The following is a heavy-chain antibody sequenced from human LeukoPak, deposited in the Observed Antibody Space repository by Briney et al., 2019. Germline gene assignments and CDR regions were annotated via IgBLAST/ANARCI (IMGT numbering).Heavy chain of an antibody. CDR3: ARDLAGDYYGSGSYFDY. V-gene: IGHV4-4*07. CDR2: IYTSGST. J-gene: IGHJ4*02. Sequence: NPSETLSLTCAVSGGSISSNNWWSWLRQPAGKGLEWIGRIYTSGSTNYNPSLKSRVTMSVDTSKNQFSLKPSSVTAADTAVYYCARDLAGDYYGSGSYFDYWGQGTLVTVSS. CDR1: GGSISSNNW. D-gene: IGHD3-10*01.